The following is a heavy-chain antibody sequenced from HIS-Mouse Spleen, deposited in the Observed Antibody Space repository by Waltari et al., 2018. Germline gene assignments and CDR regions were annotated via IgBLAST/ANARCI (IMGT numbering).Heavy chain of an antibody. CDR3: ARLKWLQFGHAFDI. Sequence: QVQLQESGPGLVKPSETLSLTCTVSGGSISSYYWSWIRQPPGKGLEWIGYIYYSGSTNYNPSLKSRVTISVDTSKNQFSLKLSSVTAADTAVYYCARLKWLQFGHAFDIWGQGTMVTVSS. V-gene: IGHV4-59*08. CDR2: IYYSGST. J-gene: IGHJ3*02. CDR1: GGSISSYY. D-gene: IGHD5-12*01.